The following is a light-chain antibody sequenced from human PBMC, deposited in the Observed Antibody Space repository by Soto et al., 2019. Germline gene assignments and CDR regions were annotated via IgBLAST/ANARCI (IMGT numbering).Light chain of an antibody. J-gene: IGLJ3*02. CDR3: CSYAGSYPWV. V-gene: IGLV2-11*01. Sequence: QSALTQPRSVSGSPRQSVTISCTGTSSNVGGYNYVSWYQQHPGKAPQLMIYDVTRRPSGVPDRFSGSKSGNKASLTISGLQAEDEADYYCCSYAGSYPWVFGGGTKLTGL. CDR1: SSNVGGYNY. CDR2: DVT.